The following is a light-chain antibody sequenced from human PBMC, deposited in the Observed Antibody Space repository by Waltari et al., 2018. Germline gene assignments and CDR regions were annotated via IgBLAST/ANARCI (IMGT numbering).Light chain of an antibody. CDR1: GRDIGSYDY. Sequence: QSALPQPASVSASLGQSITIPCTGTGRDIGSYDYVSWYQQHPGKAPKLIIFQVSNRPSGVSDRFSASKSGMTASLSISGLRTDDEAIYYCSSYSTSTYPIFGGGTKVTVL. CDR2: QVS. CDR3: SSYSTSTYPI. J-gene: IGLJ2*01. V-gene: IGLV2-14*01.